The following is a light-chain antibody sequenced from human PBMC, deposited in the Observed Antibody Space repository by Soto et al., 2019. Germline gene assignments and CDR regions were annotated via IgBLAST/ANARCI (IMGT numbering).Light chain of an antibody. CDR2: DTS. Sequence: EIVLTQSPATLSLSPGERATLSCRASQSVIRFLAWYQQKPGQAPRLLIYDTSNRATGIPARFSGSGAGTDFTLTISSLEPEDFAVYYCQQRTNWPPFTFGPGTKVEMK. CDR3: QQRTNWPPFT. CDR1: QSVIRF. J-gene: IGKJ3*01. V-gene: IGKV3-11*01.